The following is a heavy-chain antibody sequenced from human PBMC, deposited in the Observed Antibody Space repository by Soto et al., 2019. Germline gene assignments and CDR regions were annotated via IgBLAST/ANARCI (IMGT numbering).Heavy chain of an antibody. V-gene: IGHV1-3*01. CDR2: INAGNGNT. J-gene: IGHJ6*03. D-gene: IGHD3-3*01. Sequence: ASVKVSCKASGYTFTSYAMHWVRQAPGQRHEWMGWINAGNGNTKYSQKFQGRVTITRDTSASTAYMELSSLRSEDTAVYYCARDGTGVYYDFWSGYYDYYYYYMDVWGKGTTVTVSS. CDR1: GYTFTSYA. CDR3: ARDGTGVYYDFWSGYYDYYYYYMDV.